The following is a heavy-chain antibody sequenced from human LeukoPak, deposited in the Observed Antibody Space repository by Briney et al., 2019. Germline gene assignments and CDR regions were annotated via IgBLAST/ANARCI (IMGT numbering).Heavy chain of an antibody. CDR3: ARDSLPMAVTGPFDH. CDR1: GFNFSSYG. V-gene: IGHV3-33*01. D-gene: IGHD6-19*01. CDR2: IWIDGSNI. J-gene: IGHJ4*02. Sequence: TGGSLRLSCAASGFNFSSYGMHWVRQAPGKGLEWVTSIWIDGSNIHYADSVKGRVIISRDNSKSALYLQMNSLRAEDTAIYYCARDSLPMAVTGPFDHWGQGALVTVSS.